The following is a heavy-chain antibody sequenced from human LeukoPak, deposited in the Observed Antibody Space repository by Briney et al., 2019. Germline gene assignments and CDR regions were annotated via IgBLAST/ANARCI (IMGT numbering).Heavy chain of an antibody. Sequence: SETLSLTCAVYGGSFSGYYWSWIRQPPGKGLEWIGEINHSGSTNYNPSLKSRVTISVDTSKNQFSLKLSSVTAADTAVYYCARRGRLYCDFWSGXXXWFDPWGQGTLVTVSS. D-gene: IGHD3-3*01. J-gene: IGHJ5*02. CDR3: ARRGRLYCDFWSGXXXWFDP. V-gene: IGHV4-34*01. CDR2: INHSGST. CDR1: GGSFSGYY.